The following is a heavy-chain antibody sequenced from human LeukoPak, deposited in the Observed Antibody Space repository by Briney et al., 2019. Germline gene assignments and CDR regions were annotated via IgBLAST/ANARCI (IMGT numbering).Heavy chain of an antibody. J-gene: IGHJ4*02. CDR1: GFTFSSYG. D-gene: IGHD3-22*01. CDR2: ISYDGSNK. Sequence: GRSLRLSCAASGFTFSSYGMHWVRQAPGKGQEWVAVISYDGSNKYYADSVKGRFTISRDNSKNTLYLQMNSLRAEDTAVYYCAKTYYYDSSGYYPNWGQGTLVTVSS. CDR3: AKTYYYDSSGYYPN. V-gene: IGHV3-30*18.